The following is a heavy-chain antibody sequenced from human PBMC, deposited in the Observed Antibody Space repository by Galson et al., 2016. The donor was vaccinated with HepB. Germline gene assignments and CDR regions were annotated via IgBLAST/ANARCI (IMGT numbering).Heavy chain of an antibody. D-gene: IGHD4-17*01. V-gene: IGHV4-34*01. CDR1: GGSFSGYY. CDR3: ARGDNPDYGDYASAYYYMDV. J-gene: IGHJ6*03. CDR2: INHSGST. Sequence: LSLTCAVYGGSFSGYYWSWIRQPPGRGLEWIGEINHSGSTNYNPSLKSRVTISVDTSKNQFSLKLSSVTAADTAVYYCARGDNPDYGDYASAYYYMDVWGKGTTVTVSS.